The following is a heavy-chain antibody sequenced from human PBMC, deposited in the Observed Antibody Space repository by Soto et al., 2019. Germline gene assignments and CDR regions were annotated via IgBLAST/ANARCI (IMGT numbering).Heavy chain of an antibody. CDR3: ARLYGLGGGNWFDP. D-gene: IGHD3-16*01. CDR2: IYSSENT. CDR1: GGLVSSSANP. J-gene: IGHJ5*02. V-gene: IGHV4-39*01. Sequence: PETLCRTCTVSGGLVSSSANPWGWIRQSPGKGLEWIGTIYSSENTYYNPSLMSRVTISVDTSKNQFSLKLNSLTAADTAVYYCARLYGLGGGNWFDPWGQG.